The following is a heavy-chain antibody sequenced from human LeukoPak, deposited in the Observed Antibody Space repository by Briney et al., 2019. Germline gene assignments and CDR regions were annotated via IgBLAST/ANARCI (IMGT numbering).Heavy chain of an antibody. CDR3: ARGYDSSGYYYGGLDY. CDR2: ISAYNGNT. Sequence: ASVKVSCKASGYTFTSYGISWVRQAPGQGLEWMGWISAYNGNTNYAQKLQGRVTMTTDTSTSTAYMELRSLRSDDTAVYYCARGYDSSGYYYGGLDYWGQGTPVTVSS. CDR1: GYTFTSYG. J-gene: IGHJ4*02. V-gene: IGHV1-18*01. D-gene: IGHD3-22*01.